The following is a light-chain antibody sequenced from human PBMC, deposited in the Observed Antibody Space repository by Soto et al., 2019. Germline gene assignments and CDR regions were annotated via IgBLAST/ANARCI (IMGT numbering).Light chain of an antibody. J-gene: IGKJ2*01. V-gene: IGKV3-20*01. CDR2: GAS. Sequence: EIVVTQSPDTLSLSQGESATLSCRASQSVYSSYLAWYQQKHGQAPRLLIYGASIRATGIPDRFSGSDSGTHVTLTISRLEPEDFAVYYCEQYGSAPPMYTFGQGTKLEIQ. CDR1: QSVYSSY. CDR3: EQYGSAPPMYT.